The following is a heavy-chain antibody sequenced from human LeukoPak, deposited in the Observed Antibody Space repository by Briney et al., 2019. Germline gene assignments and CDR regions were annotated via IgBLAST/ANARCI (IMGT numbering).Heavy chain of an antibody. V-gene: IGHV3-23*01. CDR1: GFTFSNFG. CDR3: AKSSSMVRGGPFDY. Sequence: GGSLRLSCAASGFTFSNFGMSWVRQAPGKGLEWVSTLSDSGASTYYADSVMGRFTISRDNSKNTLYLQMDSLRAEDTGVYYCAKSSSMVRGGPFDYWAQGTLVTVSP. D-gene: IGHD3-10*01. J-gene: IGHJ4*02. CDR2: LSDSGAST.